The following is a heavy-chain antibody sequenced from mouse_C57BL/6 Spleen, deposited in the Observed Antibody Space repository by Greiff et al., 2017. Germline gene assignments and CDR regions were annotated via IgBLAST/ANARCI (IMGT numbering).Heavy chain of an antibody. CDR3: TTFHRDYEWDWYFDV. V-gene: IGHV14-1*01. D-gene: IGHD2-4*01. Sequence: EVQLQESGAELVRPGASVKLSCTASGFNIKDYYMHWVKQRPEQGLEWIGRIDPEDGDTEYAPKFQGKATMTADTSSNTAYLQLSSLTSEDTAVYYCTTFHRDYEWDWYFDVWGTGTTVTVSS. CDR1: GFNIKDYY. CDR2: IDPEDGDT. J-gene: IGHJ1*03.